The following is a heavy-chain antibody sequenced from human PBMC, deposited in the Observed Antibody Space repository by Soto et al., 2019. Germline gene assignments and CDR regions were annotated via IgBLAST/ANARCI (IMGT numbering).Heavy chain of an antibody. Sequence: EVQLVESGGGLVQPGGSLRLSCAAYGFTFSSYSMNWVRQAPGKGLEWVSYISSSSSTIYYADSVKGRFTISRDNAKNSLYLQMNSLRAEDTAVYYCVAGETVGNFDYWGQGTLVTVSS. J-gene: IGHJ4*02. CDR2: ISSSSSTI. D-gene: IGHD6-19*01. CDR3: VAGETVGNFDY. CDR1: GFTFSSYS. V-gene: IGHV3-48*01.